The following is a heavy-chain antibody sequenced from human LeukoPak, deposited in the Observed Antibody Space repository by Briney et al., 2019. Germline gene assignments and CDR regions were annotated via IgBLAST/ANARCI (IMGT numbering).Heavy chain of an antibody. CDR3: ARGSTLRGDSPYFLDY. Sequence: ASVKVSCKASGYTFTDYYMHWVRQAPGQGLEWMGWINPNSGGTNYAQKFQGRVTMTRDPSISTAYMELSRLRSDDTVVYYCARGSTLRGDSPYFLDYWGQGTLVTVSS. V-gene: IGHV1-2*02. J-gene: IGHJ4*02. CDR2: INPNSGGT. CDR1: GYTFTDYY. D-gene: IGHD3-10*01.